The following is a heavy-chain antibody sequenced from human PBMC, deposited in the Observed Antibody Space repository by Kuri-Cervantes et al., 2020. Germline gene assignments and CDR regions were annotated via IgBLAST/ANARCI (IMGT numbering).Heavy chain of an antibody. J-gene: IGHJ3*02. D-gene: IGHD3-16*01. CDR1: GFTFSSYA. CDR3: ARDMTI. CDR2: ISYDGSNK. Sequence: SCKASGFTFSSYAMHWVRQAPGKGLEWVAVISYDGSNKYYADSVKGRFTISRDNSKNTLYLQMNSLRAEDTAVYYCARDMTIWGQGTMVTVSS. V-gene: IGHV3-30-3*01.